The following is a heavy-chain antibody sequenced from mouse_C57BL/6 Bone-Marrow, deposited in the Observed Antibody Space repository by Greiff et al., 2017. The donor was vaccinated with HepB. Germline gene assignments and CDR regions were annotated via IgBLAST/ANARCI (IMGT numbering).Heavy chain of an antibody. CDR2: ISSGSSTI. D-gene: IGHD4-1*01. V-gene: IGHV5-17*01. CDR1: GFTFSDYG. J-gene: IGHJ4*01. Sequence: EVQGVESGGGLVQPGGSLKLSCAASGFTFSDYGIHWVRQAPEKGLEWVAYISSGSSTIYYADTVKGRFTISRDNAKNNLFLQMTSLRSEDTAMYYCARSNWEGYAMDYWGQGTSVTVSS. CDR3: ARSNWEGYAMDY.